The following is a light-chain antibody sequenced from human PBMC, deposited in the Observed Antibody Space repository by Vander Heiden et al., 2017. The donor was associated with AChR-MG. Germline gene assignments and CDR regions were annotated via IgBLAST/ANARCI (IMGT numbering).Light chain of an antibody. V-gene: IGLV1-40*01. CDR3: QSYESSLSGSNWV. J-gene: IGLJ3*02. CDR2: GNN. Sequence: QSVLTQPPSVSGAPGQRVTISCTGSSSNIGAGYDVHWYQQFPGTAPNLLIYGNNNRPSGVPDRFSGSKSGTSASLAITGLQADDEAGYYCQSYESSLSGSNWVFGGGTKLTVL. CDR1: SSNIGAGYD.